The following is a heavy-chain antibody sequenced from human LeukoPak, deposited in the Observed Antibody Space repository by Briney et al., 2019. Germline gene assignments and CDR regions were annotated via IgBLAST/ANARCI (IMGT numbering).Heavy chain of an antibody. J-gene: IGHJ3*02. V-gene: IGHV4-31*03. CDR1: GGSISSGGYS. CDR3: AREPLLYCSSTSCGAFDI. Sequence: SETLSPTCTVSGGSISSGGYSWSWIRQHPGKGLEWIGYIYYSGSTYYNPSLKSRVTISVDTSKNQFSLKLSSVTAADTAVYYCAREPLLYCSSTSCGAFDIWGQGTMVTVSS. CDR2: IYYSGST. D-gene: IGHD2-2*01.